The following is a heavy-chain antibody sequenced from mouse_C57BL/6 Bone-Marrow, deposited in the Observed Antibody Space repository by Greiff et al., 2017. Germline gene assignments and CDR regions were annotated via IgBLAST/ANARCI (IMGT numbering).Heavy chain of an antibody. J-gene: IGHJ4*01. CDR2: INPGSGGT. CDR3: AREDYDDCYAMDY. D-gene: IGHD2-4*01. CDR1: GYAFTNYL. V-gene: IGHV1-54*01. Sequence: VQLQQSGAELVRPGTSVKVSCKASGYAFTNYLIEWVKQRPGQGLEWIGVINPGSGGTNYNEKFKGKATLTADKSSSTAYMQLSSLTSEDSAVYFCAREDYDDCYAMDYWGQGTSVTVSS.